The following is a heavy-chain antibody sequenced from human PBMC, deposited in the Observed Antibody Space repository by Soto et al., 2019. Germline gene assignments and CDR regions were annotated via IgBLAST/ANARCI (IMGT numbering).Heavy chain of an antibody. CDR2: ISDDNGNT. V-gene: IGHV1-18*01. J-gene: IGHJ4*02. CDR1: GYTFTNFG. CDR3: ARWGTPIDY. D-gene: IGHD3-16*01. Sequence: QVQLVQSGAEVKKPWASVKVSCKASGYTFTNFGISWVRQAPVQGLEWMGWISDDNGNTNYAQNFQGRVTMTTDTSTSTAYMELRILRSDDNAVYYCARWGTPIDYWGQGTLVTVSS.